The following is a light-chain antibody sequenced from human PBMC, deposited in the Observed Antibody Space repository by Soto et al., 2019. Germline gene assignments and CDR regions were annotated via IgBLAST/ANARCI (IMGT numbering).Light chain of an antibody. CDR2: KVS. J-gene: IGKJ1*01. Sequence: DVVMTQSPLSLPVTLGQPASISCRSSQSLIHSDGDTYLNWFQQRPGQSPRRLIYKVSDRDSGVPDRFSGSGSGTDFTLKISWVEAEDVGVYYCMHGTHWPWTFGQGTEVEIK. V-gene: IGKV2-30*02. CDR3: MHGTHWPWT. CDR1: QSLIHSDGDTY.